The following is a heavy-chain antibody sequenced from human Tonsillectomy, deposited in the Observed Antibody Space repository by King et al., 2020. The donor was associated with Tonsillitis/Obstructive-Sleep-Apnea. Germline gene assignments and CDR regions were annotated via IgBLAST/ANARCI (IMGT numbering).Heavy chain of an antibody. D-gene: IGHD6-19*01. CDR1: GFTFSNYC. CDR2: ISYDGTNA. V-gene: IGHV3-30*18. Sequence: VQLVESGGGVVQPGRSLRLSCAASGFTFSNYCMRWVRQAPGKGLEWVAVISYDGTNAYYGDSVKGRFTISRDNSKNTLYLQMNSLRAEDTAVYYCAKDTGPIAVAGEFDYWGQGTLVTVSS. J-gene: IGHJ4*02. CDR3: AKDTGPIAVAGEFDY.